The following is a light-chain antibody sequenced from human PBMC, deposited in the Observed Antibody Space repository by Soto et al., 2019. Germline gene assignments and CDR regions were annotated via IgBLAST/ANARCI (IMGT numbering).Light chain of an antibody. CDR2: AAS. J-gene: IGKJ1*01. V-gene: IGKV1-39*01. CDR1: QSISNY. Sequence: DRVTINCRASQSISNYLHWYQQKPGKAPKLLIFAASSLQSGVPSRFSGSGSGTDFALTISSLQPEDFATYYCQQGYNIPRTFGQGTKVDIK. CDR3: QQGYNIPRT.